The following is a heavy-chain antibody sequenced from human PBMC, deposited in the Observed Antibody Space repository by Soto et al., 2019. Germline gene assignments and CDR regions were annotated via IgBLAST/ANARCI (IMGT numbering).Heavy chain of an antibody. CDR1: GFIVSSNY. Sequence: EVQLVESGGGLVQPGGSLRLSCAASGFIVSSNYMSWVRQAPGKGLEWVSVIYTSGSTYYADSVKGRFTISSDNSKNIVYLQMNSLRAEYTAVYYCARGDGALDVWGQGTLVTVS. CDR2: IYTSGST. V-gene: IGHV3-66*01. CDR3: ARGDGALDV. J-gene: IGHJ3*01. D-gene: IGHD3-10*01.